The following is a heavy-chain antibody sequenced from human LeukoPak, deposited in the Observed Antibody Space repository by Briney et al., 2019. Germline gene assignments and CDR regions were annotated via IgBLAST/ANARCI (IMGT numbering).Heavy chain of an antibody. CDR3: ARGFVASKRLVGAAGYGMDV. J-gene: IGHJ6*02. V-gene: IGHV4-59*01. CDR1: GGSISSYY. D-gene: IGHD1-26*01. Sequence: SSETLSLTCTVSGGSISSYYWGWIRQPPGKGLEWIGYIYYSGSTNYNPSLKSRVTISVDTSKNQFSLKLSSVTAADTAVYYCARGFVASKRLVGAAGYGMDVWGQGTTVTVSS. CDR2: IYYSGST.